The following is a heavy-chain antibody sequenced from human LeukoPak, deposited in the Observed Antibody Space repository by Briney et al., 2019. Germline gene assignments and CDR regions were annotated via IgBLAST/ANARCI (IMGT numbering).Heavy chain of an antibody. V-gene: IGHV4-59*01. CDR1: GGSISSYY. J-gene: IGHJ4*02. CDR3: ARGPTVTPLAFFDY. Sequence: SETLSHTCTVSGGSISSYYWSWIRQPPGKGLEWIGYIYYSGSTNYNPSLKSRVTISVDTSKNQFSLKLSSVTAADTAVYYCARGPTVTPLAFFDYWGQGTLVTVSS. D-gene: IGHD4-17*01. CDR2: IYYSGST.